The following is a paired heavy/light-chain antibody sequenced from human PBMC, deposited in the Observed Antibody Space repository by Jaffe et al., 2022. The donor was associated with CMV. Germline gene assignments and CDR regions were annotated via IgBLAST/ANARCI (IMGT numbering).Heavy chain of an antibody. CDR3: ARGYSIDY. CDR2: IYYSGST. Sequence: QVQLQESGPGLVKPSETLSLSCTVSGDSTRSYYWFWIRQPPGKGLEWIGTIYYSGSTNYNPSLENRVTISLDTSKNQFSLKLSSVTAADTAVYYCARGYSIDYWGQGTLVTVSS. V-gene: IGHV4-59*01. CDR1: GDSTRSYY. J-gene: IGHJ4*02. D-gene: IGHD5-18*01.
Light chain of an antibody. CDR3: AAWDDSLNGRSVV. J-gene: IGLJ2*01. Sequence: QSVLTQPPSASGTPGQRVTISCSGSSSNIGSHPVNWYQQLPGTAPQLLIYSIDQRPSGVPDRFSGSKSGTSASLAISGLQSEDEADYYCAAWDDSLNGRSVVFGGGTKLTVL. CDR2: SID. CDR1: SSNIGSHP. V-gene: IGLV1-44*01.